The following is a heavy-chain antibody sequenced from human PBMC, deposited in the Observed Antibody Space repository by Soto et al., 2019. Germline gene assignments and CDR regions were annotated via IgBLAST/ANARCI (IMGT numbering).Heavy chain of an antibody. CDR1: GGSIRNYY. CDR2: IHYSGRPNY. V-gene: IGHV4-59*01. Sequence: KTSETLSLTCTVSGGSIRNYYWNWIRQPPGKGLEWIGYIHYSGRPNYNYNPSLKSRVTISVDTSKNQFSLRLCSVTAADTAVYYCARDQGFGELSLGSWGQGILVTVSS. D-gene: IGHD3-10*01. CDR3: ARDQGFGELSLGS. J-gene: IGHJ5*02.